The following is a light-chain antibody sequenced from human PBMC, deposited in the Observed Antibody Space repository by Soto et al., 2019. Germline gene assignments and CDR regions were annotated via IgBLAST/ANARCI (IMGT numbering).Light chain of an antibody. CDR1: QSLNSN. Sequence: DTLITQAPFILSVSPGERATVSCRASQSLNSNLAWYQQKPGQAPRLLIYGASTRATGIPARFSGSGSGTEFTLTISRLEPEDFAVYYCQQYGNSPPVTFGGGTKVDIK. CDR3: QQYGNSPPVT. CDR2: GAS. J-gene: IGKJ4*01. V-gene: IGKV3-15*01.